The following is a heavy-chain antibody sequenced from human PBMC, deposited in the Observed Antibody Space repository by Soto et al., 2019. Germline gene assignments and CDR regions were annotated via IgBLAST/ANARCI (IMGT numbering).Heavy chain of an antibody. J-gene: IGHJ4*02. CDR2: IYYSGST. CDR3: ASSGWWYFDY. D-gene: IGHD6-19*01. V-gene: IGHV4-39*01. CDR1: GGSISSSSYY. Sequence: QLQLQESGPGLVKPSETLSLTCTVSGGSISSSSYYWGWIRQPPGKGLEWIGSIYYSGSTYYNPSLTSRVTISVDTSKNQCSLKLRSVTAADTAVYYCASSGWWYFDYWGQGTLVTVSS.